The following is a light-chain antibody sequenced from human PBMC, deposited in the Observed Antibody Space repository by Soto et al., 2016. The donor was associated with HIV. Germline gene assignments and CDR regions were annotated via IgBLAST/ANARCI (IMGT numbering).Light chain of an antibody. CDR1: NIGSKL. CDR2: RDT. V-gene: IGLV3-9*01. Sequence: SYELTQPLSVSVALGQAATITCVGDNIGSKLVHWYQQKPGQAPVLVIYRDTNRPSGIPERFSGSNSWNTATLTISRAQAGDESDYYCQVWDTTTAVFGGGTKLTVL. CDR3: QVWDTTTAV. J-gene: IGLJ2*01.